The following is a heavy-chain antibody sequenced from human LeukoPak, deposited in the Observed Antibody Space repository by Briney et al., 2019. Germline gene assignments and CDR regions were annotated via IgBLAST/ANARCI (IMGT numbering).Heavy chain of an antibody. CDR2: ISVSGGST. CDR1: GFTFSNYA. CDR3: ADMVTDITLVRGVMLNYFDY. Sequence: PGGSLRLSCAASGFTFSNYAMSWVRQAPGQGLEWVSSISVSGGSTYYADSVKGRFTISRDNSKNTLYLQINSLRAEDTAVYYCADMVTDITLVRGVMLNYFDYWGQGTLVTVSS. J-gene: IGHJ4*02. V-gene: IGHV3-23*01. D-gene: IGHD3-10*01.